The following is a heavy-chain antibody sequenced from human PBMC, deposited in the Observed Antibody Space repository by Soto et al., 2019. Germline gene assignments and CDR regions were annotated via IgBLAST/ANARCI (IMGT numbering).Heavy chain of an antibody. V-gene: IGHV4-31*03. J-gene: IGHJ6*02. Sequence: QVQLQESGPGLVKPSQTLSLTCTVSGGSISSGGYYWSWIRQHPGKGLEWIGFIYYSGSTYYNPSLKSRVTISVDTSKNQFSLKLSSVTAADTAVYYCARELRFGEDYYGMDVWGQGTTVTVSS. CDR1: GGSISSGGYY. D-gene: IGHD3-10*01. CDR2: IYYSGST. CDR3: ARELRFGEDYYGMDV.